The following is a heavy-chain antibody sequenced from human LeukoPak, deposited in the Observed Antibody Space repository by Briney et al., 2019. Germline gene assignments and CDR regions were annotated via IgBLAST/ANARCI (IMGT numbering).Heavy chain of an antibody. CDR1: GYXFTGYY. Sequence: VASVKVSCRASGYXFTGYYIHWVRQAPGQGLEWMGWINPDTGGTNYAQKFQGRVTMTRDTSISTAYMELSRLRSDDTAVYYCAREGVVKGTDVWGQGTTVTVSS. J-gene: IGHJ6*02. CDR3: AREGVVKGTDV. V-gene: IGHV1-2*02. CDR2: INPDTGGT.